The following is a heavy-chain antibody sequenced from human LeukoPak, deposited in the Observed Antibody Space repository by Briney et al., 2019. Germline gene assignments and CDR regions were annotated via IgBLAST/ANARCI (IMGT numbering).Heavy chain of an antibody. CDR3: ARDAERLEWLLYYFDY. V-gene: IGHV1-2*02. D-gene: IGHD3-3*01. Sequence: ASVKVSCKASGYTFTCYYMHWVRRAPGQGLEWMGWINPNSGGTNYAQKFQGRVTMTRDTSISTAYMELSRLRSDDTAVYYCARDAERLEWLLYYFDYWGQGTLVTVSS. CDR2: INPNSGGT. J-gene: IGHJ4*02. CDR1: GYTFTCYY.